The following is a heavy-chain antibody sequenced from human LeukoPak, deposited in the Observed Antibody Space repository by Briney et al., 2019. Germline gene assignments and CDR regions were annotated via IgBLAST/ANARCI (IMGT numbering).Heavy chain of an antibody. V-gene: IGHV4-30-2*01. Sequence: PSETLSFTCTGSGGSISSGGYYWSWIRQPPGKGLEWIGYIYHSGSTYYNPSLKSRVTISVDRSKNQFSLKLSSVTAADTAVYYCARMTYDPHGVDVWGTGTTVNVSS. J-gene: IGHJ6*04. CDR2: IYHSGST. CDR3: ARMTYDPHGVDV. D-gene: IGHD3-3*01. CDR1: GGSISSGGYY.